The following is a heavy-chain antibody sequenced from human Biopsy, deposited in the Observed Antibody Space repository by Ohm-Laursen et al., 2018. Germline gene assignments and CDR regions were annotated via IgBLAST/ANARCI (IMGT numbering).Heavy chain of an antibody. D-gene: IGHD2-15*01. J-gene: IGHJ6*02. V-gene: IGHV4-4*09. CDR2: IHHSGST. CDR1: GVSITAYY. Sequence: SETLSLTCTVSGVSITAYYCSWIRQPPGKGLECIGNIHHSGSTNYNPSLKSRLTISVDTSKNQFSLKLSSVTAADTAVYYCARMDCSGGSCHYYSYGMDVWGQGTTVTVSS. CDR3: ARMDCSGGSCHYYSYGMDV.